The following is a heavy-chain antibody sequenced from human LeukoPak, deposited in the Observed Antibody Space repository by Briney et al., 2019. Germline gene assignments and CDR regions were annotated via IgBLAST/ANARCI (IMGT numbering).Heavy chain of an antibody. D-gene: IGHD3-16*01. J-gene: IGHJ4*02. V-gene: IGHV3-48*03. CDR1: GFTFSSYE. CDR2: ISSSGSTI. CDR3: ASGGVSSGPDDY. Sequence: GGSLRLSCAASGFTFSSYEMNWVRQAPGKGLEWVSYISSSGSTIYYADSVKGRFTISRDNAKNSLYLQMNSLRAEDTAVYYCASGGVSSGPDDYWGQGTLVTVSS.